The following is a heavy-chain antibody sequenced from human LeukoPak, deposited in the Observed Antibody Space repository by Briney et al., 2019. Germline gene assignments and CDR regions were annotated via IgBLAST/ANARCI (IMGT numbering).Heavy chain of an antibody. CDR2: IYPGDSDT. CDR1: GYTFTNYW. CDR3: ARFKVDDCSSSSCYSHGFDY. Sequence: GESLKISCKGFGYTFTNYWIAWVRQMPGKGLEWMGIIYPGDSDTRYSPSFQGQVTISGDKSISTAYLQWNSLKASDSAMYYCARFKVDDCSSSSCYSHGFDYWGQGTLVTVSS. D-gene: IGHD2-2*01. J-gene: IGHJ4*02. V-gene: IGHV5-51*01.